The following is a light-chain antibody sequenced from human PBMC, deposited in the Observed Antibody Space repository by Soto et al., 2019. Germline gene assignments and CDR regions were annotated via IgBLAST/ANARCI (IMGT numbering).Light chain of an antibody. V-gene: IGKV1-8*01. CDR3: QQANSFPLT. Sequence: AILMTQSPSSFSASTGGRVTITWGASQGISSYLAWYQQKQGKAPKLLIYAASTLQSGVPSRFSGSGYGTDFTLTISSLQPEDIATYYCQQANSFPLTFGGGTKVDIK. CDR1: QGISSY. J-gene: IGKJ4*01. CDR2: AAS.